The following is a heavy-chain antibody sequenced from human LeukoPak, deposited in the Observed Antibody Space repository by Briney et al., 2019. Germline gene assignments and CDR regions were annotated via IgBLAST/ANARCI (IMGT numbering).Heavy chain of an antibody. Sequence: SETLSLTCTVSGGSISSYYCSWMRQPPGKGLEWIGYIYYSGSTNYNPSLTSRVTIPVDTSKNQFSLKLSSVTAANTAVYYCARGYYDILTRQNWFDPWGQGTLVTVSS. J-gene: IGHJ5*02. V-gene: IGHV4-59*08. D-gene: IGHD3-9*01. CDR2: IYYSGST. CDR1: GGSISSYY. CDR3: ARGYYDILTRQNWFDP.